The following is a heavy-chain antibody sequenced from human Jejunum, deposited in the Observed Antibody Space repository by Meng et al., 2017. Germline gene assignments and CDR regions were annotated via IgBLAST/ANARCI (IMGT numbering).Heavy chain of an antibody. D-gene: IGHD4-17*01. CDR2: LSTKNA. CDR1: GFSFSDYS. CDR3: AKDRKPDGLWPIDH. Sequence: GGSLRLSCEASGFSFSDYSLSWVRQAPGKGLEWVSSLSTKNAYYAETVKGRFTISRDNSRKTLYLQMDSLRAEDTARYYCAKDRKPDGLWPIDHWGQGKVVNGAS. V-gene: IGHV3-23*01. J-gene: IGHJ4*02.